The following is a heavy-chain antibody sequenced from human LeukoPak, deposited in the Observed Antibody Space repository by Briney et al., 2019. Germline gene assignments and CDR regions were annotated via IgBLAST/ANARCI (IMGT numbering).Heavy chain of an antibody. CDR3: AKDTVVVPAADQNY. V-gene: IGHV3-23*01. D-gene: IGHD2-2*01. J-gene: IGHJ4*02. Sequence: PGGSLRLSCAASGFTFSSYAMSWVRQAPGKGLEWVSAISGSDGSTYYADSVKGRFTISRDNSKNTLYLQMNSLRAEDTAVYYCAKDTVVVPAADQNYWGQGTLVTVSS. CDR1: GFTFSSYA. CDR2: ISGSDGST.